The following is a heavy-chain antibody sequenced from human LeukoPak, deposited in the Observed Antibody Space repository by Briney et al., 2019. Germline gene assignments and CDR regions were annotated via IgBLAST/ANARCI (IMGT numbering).Heavy chain of an antibody. V-gene: IGHV1-69*13. CDR2: IIPIFGTA. Sequence: GASVKVSCKASGGTFSSYAISWVRQAPGQGLEWMGGIIPIFGTANYAQKFQGRVTITADESTSTAYMELSSLRSEDTAVYYCASLPDKYYDSSGYYDGWGRGTLVTVSS. J-gene: IGHJ4*02. CDR3: ASLPDKYYDSSGYYDG. CDR1: GGTFSSYA. D-gene: IGHD3-22*01.